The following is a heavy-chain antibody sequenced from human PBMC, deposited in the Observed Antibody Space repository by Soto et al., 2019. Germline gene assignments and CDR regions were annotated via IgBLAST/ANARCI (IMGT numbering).Heavy chain of an antibody. CDR2: IYYSGST. V-gene: IGHV4-61*01. D-gene: IGHD3-10*01. CDR1: GGSVSSGSYY. Sequence: SETLSLTCTVSGGSVSSGSYYWSWIRQPPGKGLEWIGYIYYSGSTNYNPSLKSRVTISVDTSKNQFSLKLSSVTAADTAVYYCARAVPGTAVNYWGQGTLVTVSS. J-gene: IGHJ4*02. CDR3: ARAVPGTAVNY.